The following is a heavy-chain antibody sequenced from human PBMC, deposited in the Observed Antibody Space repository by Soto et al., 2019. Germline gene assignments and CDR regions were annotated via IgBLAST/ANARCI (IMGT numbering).Heavy chain of an antibody. CDR2: ISNDGSNK. V-gene: IGHV3-30*18. Sequence: QVQLVESGGGVVQPGRSLRLSCAASGLTFSSYGMHWVRQAPGKGLEWVALISNDGSNKYYADSVKGRFTISRDNSKRTIYLQMNSMRAEDAAVYYCAKDRGLYYQDTTGYEDYWCHGTLVTVSS. CDR1: GLTFSSYG. D-gene: IGHD3-22*01. J-gene: IGHJ4*01. CDR3: AKDRGLYYQDTTGYEDY.